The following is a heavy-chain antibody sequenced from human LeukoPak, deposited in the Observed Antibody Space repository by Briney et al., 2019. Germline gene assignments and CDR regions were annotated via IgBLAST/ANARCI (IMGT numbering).Heavy chain of an antibody. Sequence: SETLSLTCAVSGGSFSGYYWSWIRQSPGKGLEWIGEINHSGSTYYNPSLKSRVTISLDTSKNQFSLKLSSVTAADTAVYYCGRGVLLDYWGQGTLVTVSS. CDR1: GGSFSGYY. D-gene: IGHD3-10*01. CDR2: INHSGST. J-gene: IGHJ4*02. CDR3: GRGVLLDY. V-gene: IGHV4-34*07.